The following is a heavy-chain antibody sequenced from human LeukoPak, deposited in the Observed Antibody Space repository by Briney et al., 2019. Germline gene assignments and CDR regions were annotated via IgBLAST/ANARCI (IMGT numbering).Heavy chain of an antibody. J-gene: IGHJ3*02. Sequence: PSETLSLTCTVSGGSISSYYWSWIRQPPGKGLEWIGYIYYSGSTNYNPSLKSRVTISVDTSKNQFSLKLSSVTAADTAVYYCARETYCGGDCYLFDIWGQGTMVTVSS. CDR3: ARETYCGGDCYLFDI. V-gene: IGHV4-59*01. CDR2: IYYSGST. CDR1: GGSISSYY. D-gene: IGHD2-21*02.